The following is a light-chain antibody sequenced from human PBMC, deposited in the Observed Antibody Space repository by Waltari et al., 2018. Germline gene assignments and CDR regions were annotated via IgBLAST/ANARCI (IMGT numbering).Light chain of an antibody. CDR3: HHYNNWGT. J-gene: IGKJ1*01. V-gene: IGKV3-15*01. CDR1: QSIRNN. CDR2: STS. Sequence: IVMTQSPATLSVSPGESATLSCRASQSIRNNLAWYQQKPGQAPRLLIHSTSIWAPGIPTRFNGSGSGTEFTLSISSLQSEDFALYYCHHYNNWGTFGQGTKVEFK.